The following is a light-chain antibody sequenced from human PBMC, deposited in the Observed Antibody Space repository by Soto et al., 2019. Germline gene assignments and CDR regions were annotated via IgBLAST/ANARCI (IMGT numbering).Light chain of an antibody. CDR1: QSVSSRY. J-gene: IGKJ1*01. Sequence: EIVLTQSPGTLSLSPGERATLSCRASQSVSSRYLVWYQQKPGQAPRLLIYGASSRATGIPDRFSGSGSGTDFTLTISRLEPEDFAVYYCQQYGSSSWTFGQGTKVDIK. V-gene: IGKV3-20*01. CDR2: GAS. CDR3: QQYGSSSWT.